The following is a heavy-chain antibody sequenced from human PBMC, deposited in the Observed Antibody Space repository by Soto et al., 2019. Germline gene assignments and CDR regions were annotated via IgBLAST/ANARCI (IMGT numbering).Heavy chain of an antibody. V-gene: IGHV1-24*01. CDR1: GYTLTELS. CDR3: ATGSIVVVPAAMLFDY. CDR2: FDPEDGET. J-gene: IGHJ4*02. D-gene: IGHD2-2*01. Sequence: GASVKVSCKVSGYTLTELSMHWVRQAPGKGLEWMGGFDPEDGETIYAQKFQGRVTMTEDTSTDTAYMELSSLRSEDTAVYYCATGSIVVVPAAMLFDYWGQGTLVTVSS.